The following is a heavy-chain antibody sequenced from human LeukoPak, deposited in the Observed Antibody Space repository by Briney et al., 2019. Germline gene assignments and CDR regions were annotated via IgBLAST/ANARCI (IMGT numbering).Heavy chain of an antibody. Sequence: PSETLSLTCTVSDYSMNSGYYWGWVRQPPGKGLEWIGSIYYSGSTYYNPSLKSRVTISVDTSKNQFSLKLSSVTAADTAVYYCARGGVGATVDYWGQGTLVTVSS. CDR1: DYSMNSGYY. CDR3: ARGGVGATVDY. D-gene: IGHD1-26*01. CDR2: IYYSGST. J-gene: IGHJ4*02. V-gene: IGHV4-38-2*02.